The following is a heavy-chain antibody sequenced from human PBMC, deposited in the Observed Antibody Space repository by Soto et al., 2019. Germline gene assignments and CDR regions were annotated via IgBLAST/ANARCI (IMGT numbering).Heavy chain of an antibody. V-gene: IGHV1-18*01. Sequence: QAQLVQSGADVKTPGDSVKVSCKASGFTFTMYGFSWVRQAPGQGLEWMGWISAYRGNTNYAPKFQDRVTMTTDTSTSTAYRELGSLRSDDTAVYYCARVVVAATHGTDHDSWGQRTLVIVSS. CDR3: ARVVVAATHGTDHDS. J-gene: IGHJ5*01. CDR1: GFTFTMYG. D-gene: IGHD2-15*01. CDR2: ISAYRGNT.